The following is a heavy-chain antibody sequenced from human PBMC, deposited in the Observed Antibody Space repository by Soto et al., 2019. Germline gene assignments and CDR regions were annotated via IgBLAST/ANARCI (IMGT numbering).Heavy chain of an antibody. D-gene: IGHD2-2*01. CDR3: ARHSHCSSTSCYGYHYYYMDV. CDR1: GYTFTSYV. CDR2: ISAYNGNT. V-gene: IGHV1-18*01. Sequence: ASVKVSCQASGYTFTSYVISWVRQAPGQGLEWMGWISAYNGNTNYAQKLQGRVTMTTDTSISTAYLQWSSLKASDTAMYYCARHSHCSSTSCYGYHYYYMDVWGKGTTVTVSS. J-gene: IGHJ6*03.